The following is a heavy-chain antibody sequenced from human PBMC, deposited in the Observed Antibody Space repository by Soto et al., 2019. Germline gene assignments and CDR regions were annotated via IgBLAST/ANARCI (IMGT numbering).Heavy chain of an antibody. CDR3: AIDLADFQTNWFDP. D-gene: IGHD3-3*01. CDR2: ISFSSSTI. V-gene: IGHV3-48*02. CDR1: GFTFSSYS. Sequence: EVQLVESGGGLVQPGGSLRLSCAASGFTFSSYSMNWVRQAPGKGLEWVSYISFSSSTIDYAECVKGRYTISSDNAKNSLYLQMTSLRDEDTAVYYWAIDLADFQTNWFDPWGQGTLVTVSS. J-gene: IGHJ5*02.